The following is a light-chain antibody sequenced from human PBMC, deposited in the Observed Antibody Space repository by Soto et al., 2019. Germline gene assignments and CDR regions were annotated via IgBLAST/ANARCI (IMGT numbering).Light chain of an antibody. CDR2: GAS. V-gene: IGKV3-15*01. Sequence: EIVMTQSPATLSVSPGERATLSCRASQSVSSNLAWYQQKAGQAPRLLIYGASTRATGIPVRFSGSGSGTEFNLTISSLQSEDFAVYYCQQYNNWPPGTFGQGTKVEIK. CDR3: QQYNNWPPGT. J-gene: IGKJ1*01. CDR1: QSVSSN.